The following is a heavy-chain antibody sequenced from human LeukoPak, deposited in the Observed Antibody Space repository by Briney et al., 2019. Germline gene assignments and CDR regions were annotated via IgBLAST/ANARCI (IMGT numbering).Heavy chain of an antibody. CDR1: GFTFKNYW. J-gene: IGHJ4*02. D-gene: IGHD6-19*01. Sequence: GGSLRLSCAASGFTFKNYWMHWVRQAPGKGLVWLSRINTDGSSTTFADSVKGRFTISRDNAKNTLYLQMNSLRAEDTAVYYCAKPYGSGYYFFDNWGQGTLVTVSS. CDR3: AKPYGSGYYFFDN. CDR2: INTDGSST. V-gene: IGHV3-74*01.